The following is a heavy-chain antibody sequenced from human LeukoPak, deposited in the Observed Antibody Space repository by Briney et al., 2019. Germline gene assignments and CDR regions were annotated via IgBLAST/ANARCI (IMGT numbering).Heavy chain of an antibody. J-gene: IGHJ4*02. V-gene: IGHV4-59*01. CDR2: IYSSGST. CDR1: GGSISSYY. Sequence: KSSETLPLTCTVSGGSISSYYWNWIRQPPGKGLEWIGHIYSSGSTKYNPSLKSRVTISVDTSKNQFSLKLISVTAADTAVYYCARGQLATGIFDHWGQGTLVTVSS. D-gene: IGHD6-6*01. CDR3: ARGQLATGIFDH.